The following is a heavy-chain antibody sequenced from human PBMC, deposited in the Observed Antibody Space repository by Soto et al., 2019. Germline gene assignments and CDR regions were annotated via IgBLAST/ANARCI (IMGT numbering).Heavy chain of an antibody. Sequence: PGESLKISCKGSGYSFTSYWISWVRQMPGKGLEWMGRIDPSDSYTNYSPSFQGHVTISADKSISTAYLQWSSLKASDTAMYYCARLRGQYYYDSSGYWPNWFDPWGQGTLVTVSS. J-gene: IGHJ5*02. CDR3: ARLRGQYYYDSSGYWPNWFDP. V-gene: IGHV5-10-1*01. CDR1: GYSFTSYW. D-gene: IGHD3-22*01. CDR2: IDPSDSYT.